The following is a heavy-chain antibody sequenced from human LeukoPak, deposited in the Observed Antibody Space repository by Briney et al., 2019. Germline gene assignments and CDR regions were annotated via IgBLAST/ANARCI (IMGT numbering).Heavy chain of an antibody. CDR2: ISWNSGSI. Sequence: GGSLRLSCAASGFTFDDYAMHWVRQAPGKGLEWVSGISWNSGSIGYADSVKGRFTISRDNAKNSLYLQMNSLRAEDTALYYCAKDRGGDYYYGMDVWGQGTTVTVFS. D-gene: IGHD3-3*01. CDR1: GFTFDDYA. J-gene: IGHJ6*02. V-gene: IGHV3-9*01. CDR3: AKDRGGDYYYGMDV.